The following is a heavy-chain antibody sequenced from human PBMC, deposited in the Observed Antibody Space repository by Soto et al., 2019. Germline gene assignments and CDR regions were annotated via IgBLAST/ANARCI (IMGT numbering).Heavy chain of an antibody. V-gene: IGHV3-30*09. CDR1: GFTFSSYA. J-gene: IGHJ4*02. Sequence: PGGSLRLSCAASGFTFSSYAMHWVRQAPGKGLEWVAVISYDGSNKYYAGTVKGRFASSRDNSKNTLYMKMTGLRAEHSAVYYCASSPSTQNRFDYWGQGTLVTVSS. CDR2: ISYDGSNK. CDR3: ASSPSTQNRFDY. D-gene: IGHD2-15*01.